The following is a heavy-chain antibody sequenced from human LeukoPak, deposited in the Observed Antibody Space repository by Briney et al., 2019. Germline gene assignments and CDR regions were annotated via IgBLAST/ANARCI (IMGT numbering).Heavy chain of an antibody. CDR2: ITDTSSTI. V-gene: IGHV3-48*04. J-gene: IGHJ4*02. D-gene: IGHD3-16*01. CDR1: GFTFTIYS. Sequence: PGGSLRLSCAASGFTFTIYSMNWVRQAPGKGLEWLSYITDTSSTIYYADSVKGRFTISRDNAENSLYLQMNSLRAEDTAVYYYARVRLGGYFDSRGQGTLVTVSS. CDR3: ARVRLGGYFDS.